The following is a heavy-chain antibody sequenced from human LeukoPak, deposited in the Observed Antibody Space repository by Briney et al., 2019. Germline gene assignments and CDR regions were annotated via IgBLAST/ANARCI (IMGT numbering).Heavy chain of an antibody. J-gene: IGHJ4*02. D-gene: IGHD4-17*01. CDR3: ARGRDGGDYAKFGY. CDR2: IYYSGST. Sequence: PSETLSLTCTVSGGSISSSGYYWSWLRQHPGKGLEWIGYIYYSGSTYYNPSLKSRVTISVDTSKNQFSLKLSSVTAADTAVYYCARGRDGGDYAKFGYWGQGTLVTVSS. CDR1: GGSISSSGYY. V-gene: IGHV4-31*03.